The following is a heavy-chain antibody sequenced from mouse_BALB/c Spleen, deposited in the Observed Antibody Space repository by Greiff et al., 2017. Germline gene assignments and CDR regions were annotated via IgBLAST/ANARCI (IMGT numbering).Heavy chain of an antibody. CDR1: GFNIKDTY. J-gene: IGHJ4*01. CDR3: AREEVRVFYAMDD. CDR2: IDPANGNT. V-gene: IGHV14-3*02. Sequence: VQLQQSGAELVKPGASVKLSCTASGFNIKDTYMHWVKQRPEQGLEWIGRIDPANGNTKYDPKFQGKATITADTSSNTAYLQLSSLTSEDTAVYYCAREEVRVFYAMDDWGQGTSVTVSS. D-gene: IGHD2-14*01.